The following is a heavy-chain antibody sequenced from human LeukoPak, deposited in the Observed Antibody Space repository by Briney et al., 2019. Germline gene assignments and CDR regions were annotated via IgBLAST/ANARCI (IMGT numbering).Heavy chain of an antibody. CDR1: GGSISSSNW. CDR2: IYHSGST. V-gene: IGHV4-4*02. Sequence: SGTLSLTCAVSGGSISSSNWWSWVRPPPGKGLEWSGEIYHSGSTNYNPSLKSRVTISVDKSKNQFSLKLSSVTAADTAVYYCARDSDSSGWFFDYWGQGTLVTVSS. D-gene: IGHD6-19*01. CDR3: ARDSDSSGWFFDY. J-gene: IGHJ4*02.